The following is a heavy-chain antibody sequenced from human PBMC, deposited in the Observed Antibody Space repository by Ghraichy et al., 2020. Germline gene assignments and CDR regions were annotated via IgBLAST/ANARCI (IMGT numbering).Heavy chain of an antibody. J-gene: IGHJ6*02. CDR3: ARHPFGGSLRNYYYYYGMDV. CDR1: GGSISSSSYY. CDR2: IYYSGST. D-gene: IGHD3-16*01. V-gene: IGHV4-39*01. Sequence: SETLSLTCTVSGGSISSSSYYWGWIRQPPGKGLEWIGSIYYSGSTYYNPSLKSRVTISVDTSKNQFSLKLSSVTAADTAVYYCARHPFGGSLRNYYYYYGMDVWGQGTTVTVSS.